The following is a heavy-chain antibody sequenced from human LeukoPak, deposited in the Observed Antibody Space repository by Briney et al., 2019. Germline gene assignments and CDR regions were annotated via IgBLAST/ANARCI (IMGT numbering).Heavy chain of an antibody. CDR2: INHSGST. V-gene: IGHV4-34*01. D-gene: IGHD2-2*01. CDR3: ARDTGDCSSTSCPDYYYYYGMDV. J-gene: IGHJ6*02. CDR1: GGSFSGYY. Sequence: PSETLSLTCAVYGGSFSGYYWSWIRQPPGKGLEWIGEINHSGSTNYSPSLKSRVTISVDTSKNQFSLKLSSVTAADTAVYYCARDTGDCSSTSCPDYYYYYGMDVWGQGTTVTVSS.